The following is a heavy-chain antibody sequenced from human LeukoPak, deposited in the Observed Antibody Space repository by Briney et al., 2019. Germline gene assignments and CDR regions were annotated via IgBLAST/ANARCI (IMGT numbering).Heavy chain of an antibody. CDR2: IKSKTDGGTT. V-gene: IGHV3-15*01. Sequence: KPGGSLRLSCAASGFTFSNAWMSWVRQAPGKGLEWVGRIKSKTDGGTTDYAAPVKGRFTISRDNAKNSLYLQMNSLRAEDTAVYYCARDRGYGGSWGKGTTVTVSS. J-gene: IGHJ6*04. D-gene: IGHD5-12*01. CDR3: ARDRGYGGS. CDR1: GFTFSNAW.